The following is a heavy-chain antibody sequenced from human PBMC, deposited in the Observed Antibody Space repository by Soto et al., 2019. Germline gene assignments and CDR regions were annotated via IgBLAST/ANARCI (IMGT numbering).Heavy chain of an antibody. J-gene: IGHJ6*03. D-gene: IGHD1-7*01. CDR1: GYTFTSYD. CDR3: ARGLCGLGLPGSLTNWNYSRPDYYYYMDV. V-gene: IGHV1-8*01. CDR2: MNPNSGNT. Sequence: ASVKVSCKASGYTFTSYDINWVRQATGQGLEWMGWMNPNSGNTGYAQKFQGRVTMTRNTSISTAYMELSSLRSEDTAVYYCARGLCGLGLPGSLTNWNYSRPDYYYYMDVWGKGTTVTVSS.